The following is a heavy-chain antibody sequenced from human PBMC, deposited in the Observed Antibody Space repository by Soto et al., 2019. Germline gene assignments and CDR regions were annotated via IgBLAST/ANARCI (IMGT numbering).Heavy chain of an antibody. V-gene: IGHV1-46*01. CDR2: INPSGGST. CDR3: ASGCTNGVCFGSLDY. D-gene: IGHD2-8*01. Sequence: ASVKVSCKASGYTFTSYYMHWVRQAPGQGLERIGRINPSGGSTSNAQKFHGRGTMTRDTSTSTVYMELSSLRSEDTAVYYCASGCTNGVCFGSLDYLGQGTLVIVSS. CDR1: GYTFTSYY. J-gene: IGHJ4*02.